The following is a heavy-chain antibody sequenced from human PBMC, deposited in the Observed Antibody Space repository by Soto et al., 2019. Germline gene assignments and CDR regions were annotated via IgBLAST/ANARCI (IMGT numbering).Heavy chain of an antibody. J-gene: IGHJ5*02. D-gene: IGHD5-12*01. CDR1: GGSISSGDYY. V-gene: IGHV4-30-4*01. CDR3: ARYSGYEGLRFDP. CDR2: IYYSGST. Sequence: QVQLQESGPGLVKPSQTLSLTCTVSGGSISSGDYYWSWIRQPPGKGLEWIGYIYYSGSTYYNPSPKSRVTISVDTSKNQFALKLSSVTAADTAVYYCARYSGYEGLRFDPWGQGTLVTVSS.